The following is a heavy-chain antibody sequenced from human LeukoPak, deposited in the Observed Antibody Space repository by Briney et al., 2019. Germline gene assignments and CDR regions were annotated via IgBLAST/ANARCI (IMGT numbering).Heavy chain of an antibody. V-gene: IGHV4-59*01. CDR3: ARGDYSSNYYYYFDY. Sequence: SETLSLTCTVSGGSIRSYYWSWIRQSPGKGLEWIGYIYCSGSTKYNPSLKSRVIISVDTSKNQFSLRLSSVTAADTAMYYCARGDYSSNYYYYFDYWGQGTLVTVSS. J-gene: IGHJ4*02. CDR2: IYCSGST. D-gene: IGHD3-22*01. CDR1: GGSIRSYY.